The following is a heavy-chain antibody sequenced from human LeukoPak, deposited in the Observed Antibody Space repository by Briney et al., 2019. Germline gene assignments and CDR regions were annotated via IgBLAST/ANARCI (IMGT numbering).Heavy chain of an antibody. D-gene: IGHD3-22*01. CDR2: ISGSGGST. V-gene: IGHV3-23*01. J-gene: IGHJ4*02. Sequence: GGSLRLSCAASGFTFSSYAMSWVRQAPGKGLEWVSVISGSGGSTYYADSVKGRFTISRDNSKNTLYLQMNSLRAEDTAVYYCAKRFMVVVTQDDYVDYWGQGTLVTVSS. CDR1: GFTFSSYA. CDR3: AKRFMVVVTQDDYVDY.